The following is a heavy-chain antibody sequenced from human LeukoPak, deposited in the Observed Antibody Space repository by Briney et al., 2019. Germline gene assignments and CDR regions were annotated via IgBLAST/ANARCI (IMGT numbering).Heavy chain of an antibody. CDR3: AKYYGGNSDYFDY. D-gene: IGHD4-23*01. V-gene: IGHV4-59*01. CDR2: IYYSGST. CDR1: GGSISSYY. Sequence: SETLSLTCTVSGGSISSYYWSWIRQPPGKGLEWIGYIYYSGSTNYNPSLKSRVTISVDTSKNQFSLKLSSVTAADTAVYYCAKYYGGNSDYFDYWGQGTLVTVSS. J-gene: IGHJ4*02.